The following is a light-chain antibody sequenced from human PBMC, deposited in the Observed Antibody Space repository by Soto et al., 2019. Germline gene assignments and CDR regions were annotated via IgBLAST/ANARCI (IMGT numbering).Light chain of an antibody. CDR1: QSISSW. CDR2: DAS. Sequence: DIQMTQSPSTLSASVGDRVTITCRASQSISSWLAWYQQKQGKAPKLLIYDASSLESGVPSRLSGSGSGTAGTITITSLQPDDFETYDCQQYNSYPWTFGQGTKVDIK. J-gene: IGKJ1*01. CDR3: QQYNSYPWT. V-gene: IGKV1-5*01.